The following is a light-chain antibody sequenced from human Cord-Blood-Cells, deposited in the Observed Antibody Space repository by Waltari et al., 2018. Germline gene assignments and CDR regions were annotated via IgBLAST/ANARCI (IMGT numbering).Light chain of an antibody. Sequence: QSALTQPASVSGSPGQSITISFTGTSSDVGSYNLVSWYQQHPGKAPKLIIYEGSKRPSGVSNRFSGSKSGNTASLTISGLQAEDEADYYCCSYAGSSLVVFGGGTKLTVL. J-gene: IGLJ2*01. V-gene: IGLV2-23*01. CDR3: CSYAGSSLVV. CDR2: EGS. CDR1: SSDVGSYNL.